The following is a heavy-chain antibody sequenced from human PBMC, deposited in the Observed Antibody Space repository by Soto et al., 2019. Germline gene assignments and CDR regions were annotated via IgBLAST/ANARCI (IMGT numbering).Heavy chain of an antibody. CDR2: IKEDGSEK. CDR3: ARGSGSSAFWFDP. CDR1: GFTFSDYW. J-gene: IGHJ5*02. V-gene: IGHV3-7*01. D-gene: IGHD2-2*01. Sequence: GGSLRLSCAASGFTFSDYWMTWVRQVPGKGLEWVAKIKEDGSEKYFVDSVKGRFTISRDNAKKSLYLQMNSLRAEDTAVYYCARGSGSSAFWFDPWGQGTLVTVSS.